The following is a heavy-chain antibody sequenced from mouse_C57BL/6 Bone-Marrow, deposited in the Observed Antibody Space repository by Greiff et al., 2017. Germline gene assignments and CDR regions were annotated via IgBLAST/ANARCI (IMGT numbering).Heavy chain of an antibody. D-gene: IGHD2-4*01. CDR1: GFTFSDYG. Sequence: EVKLMESGGGLVKPGGSLKLSCAASGFTFSDYGMHWVRQAPEKGLEWVAYISSGSSTIYYADTVKGRFTISRDNAKNTLFLQMTSLRSEYTAMYYCARDYEGAYWGQGTLGTVSA. CDR3: ARDYEGAY. CDR2: ISSGSSTI. J-gene: IGHJ3*01. V-gene: IGHV5-17*01.